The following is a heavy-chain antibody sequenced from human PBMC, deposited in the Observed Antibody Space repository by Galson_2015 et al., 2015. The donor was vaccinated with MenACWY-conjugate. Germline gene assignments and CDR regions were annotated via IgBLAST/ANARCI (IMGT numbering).Heavy chain of an antibody. CDR3: ARHPPGGRGMGV. Sequence: QSGAEVKKPGESLKISCKTTGYSFTTYWVAWVRQMPGTGLEWMGLISPGDSNTRYSPSFQGQVTISADKSISTAYLQWSSLKASDTAMYYCARHPPGGRGMGVWGQGTTVTVSS. V-gene: IGHV5-51*01. CDR2: ISPGDSNT. D-gene: IGHD1-26*01. CDR1: GYSFTTYW. J-gene: IGHJ6*02.